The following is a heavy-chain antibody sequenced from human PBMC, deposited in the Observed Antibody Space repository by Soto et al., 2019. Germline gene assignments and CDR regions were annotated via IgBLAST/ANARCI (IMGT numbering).Heavy chain of an antibody. CDR2: IYSGGST. J-gene: IGHJ2*01. Sequence: EVQLVESGGGLIQPGGSLRLSCAASGFTVSSNYMSWVRQAPGKGLEWVSVIYSGGSTYYADSVKGRFTISRDTSKNTLYLQINILRAEATAVYYCARDVALGWYFDLWGRGTLVTVSS. D-gene: IGHD2-21*01. CDR3: ARDVALGWYFDL. CDR1: GFTVSSNY. V-gene: IGHV3-53*01.